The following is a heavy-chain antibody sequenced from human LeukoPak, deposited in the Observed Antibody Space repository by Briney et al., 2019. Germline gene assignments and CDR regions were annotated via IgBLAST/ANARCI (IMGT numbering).Heavy chain of an antibody. D-gene: IGHD3-22*01. CDR3: ARDQLYYYDSSGYYTFDY. Sequence: PGGSLRLSCAASQFTFSHSTMIWVRQAPGKGLEWVSSIGRDSIYIYYADSVKGRFTISRDNAKNSLYLQMNSLRAEDTAVYYCARDQLYYYDSSGYYTFDYWGQGTLVIVSS. CDR2: IGRDSIYI. V-gene: IGHV3-21*01. CDR1: QFTFSHST. J-gene: IGHJ4*02.